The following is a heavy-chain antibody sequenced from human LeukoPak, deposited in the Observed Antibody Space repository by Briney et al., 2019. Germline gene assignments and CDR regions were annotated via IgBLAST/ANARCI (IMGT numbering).Heavy chain of an antibody. CDR1: GGSISSSGYY. D-gene: IGHD5-18*01. J-gene: IGHJ6*03. CDR3: ASTVDTAMVPYYYYYMDV. CDR2: IYYSGST. Sequence: SETLSLTCTVSGGSISSSGYYWGWIRQPPGKGLEWIGSIYYSGSTYYNPSLKSRVTISVDTSKNQFSLKLSSVTAADTAVYYCASTVDTAMVPYYYYYMDVWGKGTTVTVSS. V-gene: IGHV4-39*01.